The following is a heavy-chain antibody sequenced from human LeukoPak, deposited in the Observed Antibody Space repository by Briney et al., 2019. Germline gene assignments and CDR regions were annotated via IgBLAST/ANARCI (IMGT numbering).Heavy chain of an antibody. D-gene: IGHD4-17*01. CDR2: ISAYNGNT. V-gene: IGHV1-18*01. Sequence: GASVKVSCKASGYTFTSYGISWVRQAPGQRLEWMGWISAYNGNTNYAQKLQGRVTMTTDTSTSTAYMELRSLRSDDTAVYYCTSSRGHGDYVVLFPFDIWGQGTMVTVSS. CDR3: TSSRGHGDYVVLFPFDI. J-gene: IGHJ3*02. CDR1: GYTFTSYG.